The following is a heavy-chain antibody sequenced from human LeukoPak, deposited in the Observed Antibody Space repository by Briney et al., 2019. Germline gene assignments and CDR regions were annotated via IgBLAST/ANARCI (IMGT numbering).Heavy chain of an antibody. CDR3: AINHYGSNSDIFDI. CDR2: IWADGTHE. Sequence: GGSLRLSCAGSGFTFSSYGMHWVRQAPGKGLEWVAVIWADGTHEDYIDSVKGRFTISRDNSKNTLYLQMNSLRADDTAVYYCAINHYGSNSDIFDIWGQGTMATVSS. CDR1: GFTFSSYG. D-gene: IGHD3-10*01. J-gene: IGHJ3*02. V-gene: IGHV3-33*01.